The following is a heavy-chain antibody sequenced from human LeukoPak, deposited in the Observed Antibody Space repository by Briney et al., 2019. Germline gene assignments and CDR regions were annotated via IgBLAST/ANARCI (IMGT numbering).Heavy chain of an antibody. J-gene: IGHJ4*02. Sequence: GQSLRLSCAASGFTFKNFAMHWVRQAPSKGLAWVTLISPDGSLQNYADSVTGRFTISRDNSRNTLFLQMNSLRPEDTAVYYCARGSGYFDHWGQGTLVTVSS. D-gene: IGHD3-3*01. V-gene: IGHV3-30*04. CDR1: GFTFKNFA. CDR3: ARGSGYFDH. CDR2: ISPDGSLQ.